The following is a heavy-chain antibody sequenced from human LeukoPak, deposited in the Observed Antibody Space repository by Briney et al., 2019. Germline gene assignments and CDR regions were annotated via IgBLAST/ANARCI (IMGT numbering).Heavy chain of an antibody. J-gene: IGHJ4*02. Sequence: SVKVSCKASGGTFSSYAISWVRQAPGQGLEWMGRIIPILGIANYAQKFQGRVTITADKSTSTAYMELSSLRSEDTAVYYCARDEYDILTDYDYWGQGILVTVSS. CDR2: IIPILGIA. CDR3: ARDEYDILTDYDY. V-gene: IGHV1-69*04. D-gene: IGHD3-9*01. CDR1: GGTFSSYA.